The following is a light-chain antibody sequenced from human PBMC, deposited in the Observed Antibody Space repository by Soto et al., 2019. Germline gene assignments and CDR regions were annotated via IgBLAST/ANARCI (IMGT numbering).Light chain of an antibody. CDR2: EVN. Sequence: QSALTQPASLSGSPGQSITISCTRTSSDIGAYDYVSWFQQHPGKAPKLMISEVNNRPSGVANRFSGSTSGNTAYLTISGLQVEDEAEYFCFSVTTASTHVFGTGTKVTVL. J-gene: IGLJ1*01. CDR3: FSVTTASTHV. CDR1: SSDIGAYDY. V-gene: IGLV2-14*01.